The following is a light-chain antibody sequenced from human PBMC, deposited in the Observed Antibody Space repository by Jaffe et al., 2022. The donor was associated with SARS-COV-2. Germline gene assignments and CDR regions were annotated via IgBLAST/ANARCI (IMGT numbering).Light chain of an antibody. Sequence: SSELTQDPAVSVALGQTVRITCQGDTLRRYYASWYQQKPGQAPVLVIYGKNDRPSGIPDRFSGSSSGNTASLTITGAQAADEADYYCTSRDSSGKHLEVIFGGGTKLAVL. CDR2: GKN. CDR3: TSRDSSGKHLEVI. V-gene: IGLV3-19*01. J-gene: IGLJ2*01. CDR1: TLRRYY.